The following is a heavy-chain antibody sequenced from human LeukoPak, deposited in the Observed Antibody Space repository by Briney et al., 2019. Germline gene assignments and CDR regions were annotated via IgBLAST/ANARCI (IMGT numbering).Heavy chain of an antibody. J-gene: IGHJ4*02. CDR3: ARDDTSGGYYEFGY. D-gene: IGHD6-19*01. CDR2: IYSCGST. Sequence: GALRLSCAASGFTFSSYSMNWVRQAPGKGLEWVSVIYSCGSTYYADSVKGRFTISRDISQNMVYLQVNSLRDDDTAVYYCARDDTSGGYYEFGYWGQGALLIVSS. CDR1: GFTFSSYS. V-gene: IGHV3-53*01.